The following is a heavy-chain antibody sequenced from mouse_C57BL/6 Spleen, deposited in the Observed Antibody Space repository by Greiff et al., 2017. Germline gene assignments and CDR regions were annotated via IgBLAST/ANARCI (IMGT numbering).Heavy chain of an antibody. CDR1: GYTFTSYW. V-gene: IGHV1-52*01. J-gene: IGHJ2*01. D-gene: IGHD6-1*01. Sequence: QVHVKQPGAELVRPGSSVKLSCKASGYTFTSYWMHWVKQRPIQGLEWIGNIDPSDSETHYNQKFKDKATLTVDKSSSTAYMQLSSLTSEDSAVYYCARSGGNFDYWGQGTTLTVSS. CDR3: ARSGGNFDY. CDR2: IDPSDSET.